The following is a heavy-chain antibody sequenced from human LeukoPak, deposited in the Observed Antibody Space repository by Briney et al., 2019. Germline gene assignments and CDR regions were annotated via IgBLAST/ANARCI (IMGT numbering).Heavy chain of an antibody. V-gene: IGHV3-7*01. J-gene: IGHJ4*02. CDR1: GFTFSSYW. D-gene: IGHD3-3*01. CDR2: IKEDGREK. Sequence: PGGPLRLSCAASGFTFSSYWMSWVRQAPGKGLEWVASIKEDGREKYYVDSVKGRFTISRDNAKNSVYLQMNSLRAEDTAVYYCARDWSDGFDYWGQGTLVTVSS. CDR3: ARDWSDGFDY.